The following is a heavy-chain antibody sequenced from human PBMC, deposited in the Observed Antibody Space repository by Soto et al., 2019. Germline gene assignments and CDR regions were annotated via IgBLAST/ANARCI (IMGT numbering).Heavy chain of an antibody. V-gene: IGHV3-30*03. CDR3: AAGLYFFDY. CDR1: GFSFTSYG. D-gene: IGHD6-25*01. J-gene: IGHJ4*02. CDR2: ISSDGSNK. Sequence: PGGSLRLSCAASGFSFTSYGMHWVRQAPGKGQDWVALISSDGSNKYYPDSVKGRFTISRDNSKNTLYLQMNSLRSEDTAVYYCAAGLYFFDYCGQGTLVTVSS.